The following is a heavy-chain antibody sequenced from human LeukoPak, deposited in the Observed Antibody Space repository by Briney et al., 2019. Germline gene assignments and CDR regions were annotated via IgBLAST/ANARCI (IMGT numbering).Heavy chain of an antibody. J-gene: IGHJ3*02. CDR3: LTYYYDSSGPMDDAFDI. D-gene: IGHD3-22*01. V-gene: IGHV3-21*01. Sequence: GGSLRLSCTASGFTFSSYSMNWVRQAPGKGLEWVSSISSSSSYIYYADSVKGRFTISRDNAKNSLYLQMNSLRAEDTAVYYCLTYYYDSSGPMDDAFDIWGQGTMVTVSS. CDR2: ISSSSSYI. CDR1: GFTFSSYS.